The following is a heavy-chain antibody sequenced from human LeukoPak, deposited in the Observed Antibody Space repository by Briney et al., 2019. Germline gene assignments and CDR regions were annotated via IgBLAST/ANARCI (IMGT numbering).Heavy chain of an antibody. D-gene: IGHD3-10*01. CDR1: GGSISSYY. CDR3: ASYYASGVSAYDYFGMDV. V-gene: IGHV4-59*08. CDR2: MYHNRGT. J-gene: IGHJ6*04. Sequence: SETLSLTCTVSGGSISSYYWSWIRQPPGKGLEWIGSMYHNRGTYYNPSLKSRVTISMDTSKNQFSLRLSSVTAADTAVYYCASYYASGVSAYDYFGMDVWGKGTTVTVSS.